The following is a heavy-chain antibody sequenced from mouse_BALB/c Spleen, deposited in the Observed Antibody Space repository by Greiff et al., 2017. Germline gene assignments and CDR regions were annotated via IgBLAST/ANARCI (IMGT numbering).Heavy chain of an antibody. CDR3: ARGGYDGVWYFDV. J-gene: IGHJ1*01. D-gene: IGHD2-2*01. V-gene: IGHV5-4*02. Sequence: EVQRVESGGGLVKPGGSLKLSCAASGFTFSDYYMYWVRQTPEKRLEWVATISDGGSYTYYPDSVKGRFTISRDNAKNNLYLQMSSLKSEDTAMYYCARGGYDGVWYFDVWGAGTTVTVSS. CDR2: ISDGGSYT. CDR1: GFTFSDYY.